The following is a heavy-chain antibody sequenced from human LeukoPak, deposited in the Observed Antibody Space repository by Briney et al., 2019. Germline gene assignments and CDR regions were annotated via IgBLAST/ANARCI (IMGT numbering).Heavy chain of an antibody. D-gene: IGHD5-24*01. CDR2: ISSSSSYI. CDR3: ARETRVRRDGYNSGYYFDY. CDR1: GFTFSSYG. V-gene: IGHV3-21*01. Sequence: GGSLRLSCAASGFTFSSYGMHWVRQAPGKGLEWVSSISSSSSYIYYADSVKGRFTISRDNSKNTLYLQMNSLRAEDTAVYYCARETRVRRDGYNSGYYFDYWGQGTLVTVSS. J-gene: IGHJ4*02.